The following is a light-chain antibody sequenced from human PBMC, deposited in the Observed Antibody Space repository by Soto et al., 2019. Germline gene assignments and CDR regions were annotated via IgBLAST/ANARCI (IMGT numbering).Light chain of an antibody. CDR2: KAS. Sequence: DIQMTQSPSTLSASVGDRVTITCRASQTIDSWLAWYQQRPGKPPNLLIYKASTLASGVPSRFSGSGSGTEFTLTINSLQPDDFATYYCQQYHIYSGTCGQGTKVDI. CDR3: QQYHIYSGT. CDR1: QTIDSW. J-gene: IGKJ1*01. V-gene: IGKV1-5*03.